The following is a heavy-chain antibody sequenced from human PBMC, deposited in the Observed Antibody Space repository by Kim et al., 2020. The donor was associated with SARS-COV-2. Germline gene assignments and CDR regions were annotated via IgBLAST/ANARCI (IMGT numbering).Heavy chain of an antibody. V-gene: IGHV4-34*01. CDR3: ARDRQPYY. J-gene: IGHJ4*02. CDR1: GGSFSGYY. D-gene: IGHD1-1*01. Sequence: SETLSLTCAVYGGSFSGYYWSWIRQPPGKGLEWIGEINHSGSPNYNPSLKSRVIISIDTSKNPFFLQLSSVTAADAAVYYCARDRQPYYWGQGTLVTVSS. CDR2: INHSGSP.